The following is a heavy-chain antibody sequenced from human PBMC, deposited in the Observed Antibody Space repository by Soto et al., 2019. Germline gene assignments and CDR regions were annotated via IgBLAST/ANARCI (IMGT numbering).Heavy chain of an antibody. CDR2: ISSSGSTI. J-gene: IGHJ6*03. V-gene: IGHV3-11*01. CDR1: GFTFSDYY. Sequence: GGSLRLSCAASGFTFSDYYMSWIRQAPGKGLEWVSYISSSGSTIYYADSVKGRFTISRDNAKNSLYLQMNSLRAEDTAVYYCARLDRAVYCLYRPNTSCYADYYYYMDVWGKGTTVTVSS. D-gene: IGHD2-2*01. CDR3: ARLDRAVYCLYRPNTSCYADYYYYMDV.